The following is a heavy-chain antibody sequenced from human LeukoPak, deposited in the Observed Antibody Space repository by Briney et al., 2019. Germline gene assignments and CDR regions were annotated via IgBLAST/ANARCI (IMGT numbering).Heavy chain of an antibody. Sequence: ASVKVSCKASGYTFTSYGISWVRQAPGQGLEWMGWIGAYNGNTNYAQKLQARVTMTTDTSTSTAYMELRSLRSDDTAVYYCARGLQENLAWLQAFSAFDIWGQGTMVTVSS. CDR1: GYTFTSYG. J-gene: IGHJ3*02. CDR2: IGAYNGNT. V-gene: IGHV1-18*01. D-gene: IGHD5-24*01. CDR3: ARGLQENLAWLQAFSAFDI.